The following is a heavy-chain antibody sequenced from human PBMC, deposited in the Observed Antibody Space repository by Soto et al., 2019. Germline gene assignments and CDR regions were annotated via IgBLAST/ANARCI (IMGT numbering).Heavy chain of an antibody. CDR2: TFPFFATS. V-gene: IGHV1-69*12. D-gene: IGHD6-19*01. J-gene: IGHJ6*02. Sequence: QVQLVQAGAEVKKPESSVKVSCKASGGTFSNYAFSWVRQAPAQGLEWMGGTFPFFATSTYAQKFQGRVTITADDSARAVYMELSSLTSEDTGVYYCARDAAVAGTDPYYYGMDVWGQGTTVTVSS. CDR3: ARDAAVAGTDPYYYGMDV. CDR1: GGTFSNYA.